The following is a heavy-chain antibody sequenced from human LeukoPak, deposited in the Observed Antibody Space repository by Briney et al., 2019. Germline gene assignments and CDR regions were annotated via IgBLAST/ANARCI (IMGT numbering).Heavy chain of an antibody. Sequence: ASVKVSCKASGYTFTGYYMHWVRQAPGQGLEWMGWISAYNGNTNYAQKLQGRVTMTTDTSTSTAYMELSRLRSDDTAVYYCARDNSVGDIAWWFDPWGQGTLVTVSS. CDR2: ISAYNGNT. D-gene: IGHD3-16*02. CDR1: GYTFTGYY. J-gene: IGHJ5*02. CDR3: ARDNSVGDIAWWFDP. V-gene: IGHV1-18*04.